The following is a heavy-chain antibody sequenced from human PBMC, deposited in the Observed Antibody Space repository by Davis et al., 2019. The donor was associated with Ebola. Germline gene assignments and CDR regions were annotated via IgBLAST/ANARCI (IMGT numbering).Heavy chain of an antibody. Sequence: MPSETLSLTCAVYGGSFSGYYWNWIRQPPGKGLEWIGEINHSGSTKYNPSLKSRVTIAVDTSKNQFSLKLNSVTAADTAMYYCARVYNSGWYKVYAFDIWGQGTMVTVSS. CDR1: GGSFSGYY. V-gene: IGHV4-34*01. CDR2: INHSGST. J-gene: IGHJ3*02. D-gene: IGHD6-19*01. CDR3: ARVYNSGWYKVYAFDI.